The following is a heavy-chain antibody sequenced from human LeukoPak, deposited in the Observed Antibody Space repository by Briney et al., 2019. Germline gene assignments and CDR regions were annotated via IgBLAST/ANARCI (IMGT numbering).Heavy chain of an antibody. D-gene: IGHD6-25*01. V-gene: IGHV3-20*01. CDR3: ARAKIAATGGMDV. J-gene: IGHJ6*02. CDR2: INWNGGST. CDR1: GFTFSSYA. Sequence: GGSLRLSCAASGFTFSSYAMNWVRQAPGKGLEWVSGINWNGGSTGYADSLKGRFTISRDNAKNSLYLQMNNLRAEDTALYHCARAKIAATGGMDVWGQGTPVTVSS.